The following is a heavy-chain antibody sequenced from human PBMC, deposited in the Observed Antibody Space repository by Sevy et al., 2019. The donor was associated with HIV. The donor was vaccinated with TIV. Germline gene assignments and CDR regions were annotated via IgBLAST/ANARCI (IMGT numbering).Heavy chain of an antibody. CDR1: GYTFDSYG. V-gene: IGHV1-18*01. CDR3: GGGVTVVHTTGVWFDP. Sequence: ASVKVSCKASGYTFDSYGITWVRQAPGQGLEWMGWISTYKSNKNYAQKFQGRVTMTTDTSTSTANMELTSLISDDTEVYYCGGGVTVVHTTGVWFDPWGQGTLVTVSS. D-gene: IGHD3-22*01. CDR2: ISTYKSNK. J-gene: IGHJ5*02.